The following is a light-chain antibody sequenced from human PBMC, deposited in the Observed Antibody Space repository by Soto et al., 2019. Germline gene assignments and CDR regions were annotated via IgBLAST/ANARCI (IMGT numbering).Light chain of an antibody. CDR1: SSDIGGYKY. CDR3: SSYTRSTTLV. CDR2: EVS. J-gene: IGLJ2*01. Sequence: QSVLTQPASVSGSPGQSITISCTGTSSDIGGYKYVSWYQQHPGKAPKLVIYEVSNRPSGVSNRFSGSKSGNTASLSISALQAEDEADYYCSSYTRSTTLVFGGGTKLTVL. V-gene: IGLV2-14*01.